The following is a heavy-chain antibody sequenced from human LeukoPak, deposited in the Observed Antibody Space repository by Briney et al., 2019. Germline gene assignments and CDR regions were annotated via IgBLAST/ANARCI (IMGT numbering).Heavy chain of an antibody. J-gene: IGHJ3*02. CDR2: IYYSGST. Sequence: SETLSLTCTVSGGSISSSSYYWGWIRQPPGKGLEWIGSIYYSGSTYYNPSLKSRATISLDTSKNQFSLKLSSVTAAGSGVYYCARAGVRYSDWSDAFDIWGQGTMVTVSS. CDR3: ARAGVRYSDWSDAFDI. D-gene: IGHD3-9*01. V-gene: IGHV4-39*07. CDR1: GGSISSSSYY.